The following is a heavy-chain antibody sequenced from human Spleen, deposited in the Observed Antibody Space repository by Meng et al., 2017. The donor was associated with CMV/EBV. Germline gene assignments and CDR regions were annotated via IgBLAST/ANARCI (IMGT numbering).Heavy chain of an antibody. V-gene: IGHV4-34*01. CDR3: ARLTGTVYVHWFDS. J-gene: IGHJ5*01. D-gene: IGHD1-7*01. CDR2: IDDTGRT. Sequence: VFGGSFSGSSWHWIRQPPGMSLEWIGEIDDTGRTKYSPSLNSRVTMLLDTSKKQFSLKLSSVTAADTAVYYCARLTGTVYVHWFDSWGQGTLVTVSS. CDR1: GGSFSGSS.